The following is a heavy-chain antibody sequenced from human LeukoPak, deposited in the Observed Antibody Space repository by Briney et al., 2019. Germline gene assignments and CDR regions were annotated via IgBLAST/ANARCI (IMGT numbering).Heavy chain of an antibody. CDR1: GYTFTGYY. CDR3: AKGVGATTLDPLGYFDF. V-gene: IGHV1-2*02. D-gene: IGHD1-26*01. CDR2: INPNSGGT. Sequence: GASVKVSCKASGYTFTGYYVHWVRQAPGQGLEWMGCINPNSGGTNYAQKFQGRVTMTRDTSISTAYMELRRLRSDDTAVYYCAKGVGATTLDPLGYFDFWGQGTLVTVSS. J-gene: IGHJ4*02.